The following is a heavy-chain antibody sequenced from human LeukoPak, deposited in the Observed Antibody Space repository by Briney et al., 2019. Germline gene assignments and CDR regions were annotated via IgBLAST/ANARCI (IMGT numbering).Heavy chain of an antibody. D-gene: IGHD6-6*01. J-gene: IGHJ6*03. CDR2: IKQDGSEK. V-gene: IGHV3-7*01. CDR3: ARDGPRRYSSSSARDYYYYYMDV. Sequence: GGSLRLSCAASGFTFSSYWMSWVRQAPGKGLEWVANIKQDGSEKYYVDSVKGRFTISRDNAKNSLYLQMNSLRAEDTAVYYCARDGPRRYSSSSARDYYYYYMDVWGKGTTVTVSS. CDR1: GFTFSSYW.